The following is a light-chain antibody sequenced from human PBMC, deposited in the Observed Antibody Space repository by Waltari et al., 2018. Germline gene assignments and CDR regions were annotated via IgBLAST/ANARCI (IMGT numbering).Light chain of an antibody. CDR3: QQDYNSYT. V-gene: IGKV3D-7*01. Sequence: PGERVTLSCRASQSVSSSYLTRYQQKPGQAPRLLIYGASTRATSIPARFSGSGSGTDFTLTISSLQPEDFAVYYCQQDYNSYTFGQGTKLEIK. CDR2: GAS. J-gene: IGKJ2*01. CDR1: QSVSSSY.